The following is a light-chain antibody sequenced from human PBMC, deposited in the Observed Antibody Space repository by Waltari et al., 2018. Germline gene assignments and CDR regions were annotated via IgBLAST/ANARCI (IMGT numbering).Light chain of an antibody. Sequence: QSVLTQAPSVSGAPGQTVTISCTGGDSNIASFGSNWYHHLPGRFPKPPLYENTNRPSGVPDRFSGSKSGTSASLAIEGLQPEDEGDYYCQSYDNSLRGSVLFGGGTKVTV. CDR1: DSNIASFG. CDR3: QSYDNSLRGSVL. J-gene: IGLJ3*02. CDR2: ENT. V-gene: IGLV1-40*01.